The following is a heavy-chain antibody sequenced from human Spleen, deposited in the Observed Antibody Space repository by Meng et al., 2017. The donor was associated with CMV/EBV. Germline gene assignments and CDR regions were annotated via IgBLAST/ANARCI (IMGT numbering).Heavy chain of an antibody. V-gene: IGHV3-21*04. Sequence: GGSLRLSCAASGFIFSTYTMNWVRQAPGKGLEWVSSIASTSNYIYYADSVKGRFTISRDNSKNTLYLEMNSLRAADTAVYYCAKAQGDYDNSGYFYWGQGILVTVSS. CDR2: IASTSNYI. D-gene: IGHD3-22*01. CDR3: AKAQGDYDNSGYFY. CDR1: GFIFSTYT. J-gene: IGHJ4*02.